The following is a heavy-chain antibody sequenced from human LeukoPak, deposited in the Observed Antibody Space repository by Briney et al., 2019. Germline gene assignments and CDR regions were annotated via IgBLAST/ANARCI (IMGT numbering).Heavy chain of an antibody. V-gene: IGHV1-46*01. D-gene: IGHD3-3*01. CDR2: INPSGGST. CDR3: ASSYDFWSGYAY. Sequence: GASVKVSCNASEYTFTSYYMHWVRQAPGQGLEWMGIINPSGGSTSYAQKFQGRVTMTRDMSTSTVYMELSSLRSDDTAVYYCASSYDFWSGYAYWGQGTLVTVSS. CDR1: EYTFTSYY. J-gene: IGHJ4*02.